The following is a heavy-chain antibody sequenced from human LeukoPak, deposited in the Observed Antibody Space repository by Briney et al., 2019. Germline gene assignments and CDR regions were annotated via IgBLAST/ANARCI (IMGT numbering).Heavy chain of an antibody. D-gene: IGHD1-26*01. Sequence: ASVKVSCKASGYTVRAYNMHWVRQAPGQGLEWMGWINPKSGGTSYAQKFQDRVTMTRDTSISTAHMELSRLISDDTAVYYCARDPIVGATISGYYGMDVWGQGTTVTVSS. CDR2: INPKSGGT. V-gene: IGHV1-2*02. CDR1: GYTVRAYN. CDR3: ARDPIVGATISGYYGMDV. J-gene: IGHJ6*02.